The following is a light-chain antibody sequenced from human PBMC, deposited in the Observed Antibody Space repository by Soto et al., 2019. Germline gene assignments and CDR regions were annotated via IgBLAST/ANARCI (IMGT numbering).Light chain of an antibody. CDR1: QGISYY. J-gene: IGKJ1*01. CDR2: AAS. CDR3: QKYNSAPLT. V-gene: IGKV1-27*01. Sequence: DIQMTQSPSSLSASVGDRVTITCRASQGISYYLDGYQQKPGKVPKLLIYAASTLHAGVLSRFSGSGSGTDFTLAISSLQPEDVATYYCQKYNSAPLTFGQGTKVEIK.